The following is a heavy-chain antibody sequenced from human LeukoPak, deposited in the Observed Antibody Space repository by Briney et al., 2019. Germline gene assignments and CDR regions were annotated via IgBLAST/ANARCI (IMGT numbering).Heavy chain of an antibody. D-gene: IGHD3-3*01. Sequence: SETLSLTCTVSGGSISSYYWSWVRQPPGKGLEYIGHIYYTGITKYNPSLKSRVTISVDRSKNQFSLKLSSVTAADTAVYYCARGVLEWSYYYYYGMDVWGQGTTVTVSS. CDR3: ARGVLEWSYYYYYGMDV. J-gene: IGHJ6*02. CDR2: IYYTGIT. CDR1: GGSISSYY. V-gene: IGHV4-59*12.